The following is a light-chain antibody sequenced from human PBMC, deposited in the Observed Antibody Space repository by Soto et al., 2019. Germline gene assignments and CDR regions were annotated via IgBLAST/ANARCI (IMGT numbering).Light chain of an antibody. Sequence: DIQMTQSPSFLSASVGDRVTITCQASQDISNYLNWYQQKPGKAPKLLIYDASNLETGVPSRFSGSGSGTDFTFTISSLQPEDIATYYCQQYDNLPGTFGQGTKLEIK. V-gene: IGKV1-33*01. J-gene: IGKJ2*01. CDR3: QQYDNLPGT. CDR1: QDISNY. CDR2: DAS.